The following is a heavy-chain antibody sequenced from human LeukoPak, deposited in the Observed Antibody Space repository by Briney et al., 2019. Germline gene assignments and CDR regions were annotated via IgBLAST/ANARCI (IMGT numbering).Heavy chain of an antibody. CDR3: ARRYDYVWGTEGFWGC. V-gene: IGHV5-51*01. D-gene: IGHD3-16*01. CDR2: IYPGDSDT. J-gene: IGHJ4*02. CDR1: GYSFTSYW. Sequence: GESLKISCKGSGYSFTSYWIGWVRQMPGKGLEWMGIIYPGDSDTRYSPSFQGQVTISADKSISTAYLQWSSLKASDTAMYYCARRYDYVWGTEGFWGCWGQGTLVTVSS.